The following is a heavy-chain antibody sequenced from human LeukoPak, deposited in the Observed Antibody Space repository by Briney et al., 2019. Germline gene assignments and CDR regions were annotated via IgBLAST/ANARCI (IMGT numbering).Heavy chain of an antibody. CDR2: IYYSGST. V-gene: IGHV4-59*01. D-gene: IGHD5-12*01. J-gene: IGHJ6*03. Sequence: SETLSLTCTVSGCSISSYYWSWIRQPPGKGLGWIGYIYYSGSTNYNPSLKSRVTISVDTSKNQFSLKLSSVTAADTAVYYCARGAGYSREVNYYHYMDVWGKGTTVTVTS. CDR1: GCSISSYY. CDR3: ARGAGYSREVNYYHYMDV.